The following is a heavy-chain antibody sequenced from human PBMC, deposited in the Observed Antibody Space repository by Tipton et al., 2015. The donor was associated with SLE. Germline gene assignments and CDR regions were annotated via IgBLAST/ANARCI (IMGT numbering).Heavy chain of an antibody. V-gene: IGHV4-38-2*01. CDR2: FYHSGST. CDR1: GYSISSGYY. Sequence: TLSLTCAVSGYSISSGYYWGWIRQPPGKGLEWIGSFYHSGSTYYNPSLKSRVTISVDTSKNQFSLKLSSVTAADTAVYYCARDWTMVQGVNWFDPWGQGTLVTVSS. D-gene: IGHD3-10*01. J-gene: IGHJ5*02. CDR3: ARDWTMVQGVNWFDP.